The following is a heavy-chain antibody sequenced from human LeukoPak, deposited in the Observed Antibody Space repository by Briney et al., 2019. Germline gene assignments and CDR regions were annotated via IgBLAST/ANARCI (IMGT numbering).Heavy chain of an antibody. CDR2: IYYSGNT. Sequence: SETLSLTCTVSGGSISSYYWSWIRQPRGKGLEWIGYIYYSGNTIYNPSLKSRVTISIDTSKNQFSLKLSSVTAADTAVYYCARRRYNYDYWGQGTLVTVSS. J-gene: IGHJ4*02. D-gene: IGHD5-18*01. V-gene: IGHV4-59*01. CDR1: GGSISSYY. CDR3: ARRRYNYDY.